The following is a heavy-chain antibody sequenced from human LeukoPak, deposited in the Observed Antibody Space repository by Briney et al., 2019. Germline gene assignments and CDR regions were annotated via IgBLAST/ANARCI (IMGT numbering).Heavy chain of an antibody. CDR1: GFTFSSYW. J-gene: IGHJ4*02. CDR3: ARAPPTKYCGGDCYLDY. D-gene: IGHD2-21*02. Sequence: PGGSLRLSCAASGFTFSSYWMSWVRQAPGKGLEWVANIKQDGSEKYYVDSVKGRFTISRDNTKNSLYLQMNSLRAEATAVYYCARAPPTKYCGGDCYLDYWGQGTLVTVSS. CDR2: IKQDGSEK. V-gene: IGHV3-7*01.